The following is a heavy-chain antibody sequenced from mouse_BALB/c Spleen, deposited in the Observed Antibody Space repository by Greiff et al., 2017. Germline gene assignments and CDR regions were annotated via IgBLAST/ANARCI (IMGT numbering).Heavy chain of an antibody. CDR2: IYPGNSDT. J-gene: IGHJ2*01. CDR1: GYSFTSYW. D-gene: IGHD3-1*01. V-gene: IGHV1-5*01. CDR3: TREGSSGYYFDY. Sequence: VQLQQSGTVLARPGASVKMSCKASGYSFTSYWMHWVKQRPGQGLEWIGAIYPGNSDTSYNQKFKGKAKLTAVTSASTAYMELSSLTNEDSAVYCCTREGSSGYYFDYWGQGTTLTVSS.